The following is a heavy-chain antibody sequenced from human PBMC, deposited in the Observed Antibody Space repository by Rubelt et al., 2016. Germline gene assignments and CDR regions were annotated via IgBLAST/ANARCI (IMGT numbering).Heavy chain of an antibody. CDR2: IYYSGST. CDR1: GGSISSSSYY. CDR3: ARQPRHGYGGDYFDY. Sequence: QLQLQESGPGLVKPSETLSLTCTVSGGSISSSSYYWGWIRQPPGKGLEWIGSIYYSGSTDYNPALKSRGRISVEHSKKQVFAKLSSVTAADTAVYYCARQPRHGYGGDYFDYWGQGTLVTVSS. D-gene: IGHD4-23*01. J-gene: IGHJ4*02. V-gene: IGHV4-39*01.